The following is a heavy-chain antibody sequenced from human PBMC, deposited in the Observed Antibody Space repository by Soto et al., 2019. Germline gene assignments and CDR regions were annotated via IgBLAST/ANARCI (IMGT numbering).Heavy chain of an antibody. Sequence: QVQLVQSGAEVKKPGSSVKVSCKASGGTFSSYAISWVRQAPGQGLEWMGGIIPIFGTANYAQKFQGRVTITGDESTSTAYMELSSLRSEDTAVYYCAREANYYDSSGYTLGMDVWGQGTTVTVSS. CDR2: IIPIFGTA. CDR1: GGTFSSYA. CDR3: AREANYYDSSGYTLGMDV. V-gene: IGHV1-69*01. D-gene: IGHD3-22*01. J-gene: IGHJ6*02.